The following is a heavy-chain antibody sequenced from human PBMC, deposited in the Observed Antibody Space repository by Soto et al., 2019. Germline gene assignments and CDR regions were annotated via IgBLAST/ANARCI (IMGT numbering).Heavy chain of an antibody. CDR1: GFTFSSYS. V-gene: IGHV3-48*02. Sequence: EVQLVASGGGLVQPGGSLRLSCAASGFTFSSYSMNWVRQAPGKGLEWVSYISSSSSTIYYADSVKGRFTISRDNAKNSLYLQMNSLRDEDTAVYYCAKPSRRDGYNYYFDYWGQGTLVTVSS. CDR2: ISSSSSTI. CDR3: AKPSRRDGYNYYFDY. J-gene: IGHJ4*02. D-gene: IGHD5-12*01.